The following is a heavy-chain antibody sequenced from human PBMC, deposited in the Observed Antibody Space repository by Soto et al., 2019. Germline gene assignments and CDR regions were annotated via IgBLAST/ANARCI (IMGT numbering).Heavy chain of an antibody. CDR3: AHIPGGRMSGWDNGYFDY. J-gene: IGHJ4*02. CDR2: IYWDDDK. CDR1: GFSFSTSPVG. Sequence: QITLTESGPTLVKPTQTLTLTCTFSGFSFSTSPVGVGWVRQPPGKAQEWLAVIYWDDDKRYNPSLRSSLTITKDTSKNQVVLTMTTMDPVDTATDYWAHIPGGRMSGWDNGYFDYWGRGALVTVSS. V-gene: IGHV2-5*02. D-gene: IGHD6-19*01.